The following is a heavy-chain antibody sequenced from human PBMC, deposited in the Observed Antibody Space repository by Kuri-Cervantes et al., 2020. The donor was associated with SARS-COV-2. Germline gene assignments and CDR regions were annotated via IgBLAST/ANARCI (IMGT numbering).Heavy chain of an antibody. V-gene: IGHV3-30*02. CDR3: ARMVGVGYSYGYPFDY. CDR1: GFTFSSYG. D-gene: IGHD5-18*01. CDR2: IRYDGSNK. J-gene: IGHJ4*02. Sequence: GESLKISCAASGFTFSSYGMHWVRQAPGKGLEWVAFIRYDGSNKYYADSVKGRFTISRDNSKNTLYLQMNSLRAEDTAVYYCARMVGVGYSYGYPFDYWGQGTLVTVSS.